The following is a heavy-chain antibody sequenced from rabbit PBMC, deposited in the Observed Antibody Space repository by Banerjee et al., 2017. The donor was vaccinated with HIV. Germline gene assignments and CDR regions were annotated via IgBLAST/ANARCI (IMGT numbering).Heavy chain of an antibody. CDR1: GIDFSSYG. CDR3: ARDRGDWGYYFTL. J-gene: IGHJ4*01. V-gene: IGHV1S45*01. CDR2: INTGSRNA. D-gene: IGHD4-1*01. Sequence: QEQLVESGGGLVTLGGSLKLSCKASGIDFSSYGISWVRQAPGKGLEWIACINTGSRNAYYASWVISRFTISKTSSTTVALHMTSLTAADTATYFCARDRGDWGYYFTLWGQGTLVTVS.